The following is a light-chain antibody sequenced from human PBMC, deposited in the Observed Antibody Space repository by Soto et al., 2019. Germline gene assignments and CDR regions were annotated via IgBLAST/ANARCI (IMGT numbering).Light chain of an antibody. J-gene: IGKJ1*01. Sequence: DVVLTQSPLSLPVALGQPASISCRSSHSLVFSDGNIYLNWFQQRPGQSPRRLIYKVSNRDSGVPDRFSGSGSGTDFTLKISRVEAEDVGVYYCKQGTRWMWAFGQGTKVELK. V-gene: IGKV2-30*01. CDR1: HSLVFSDGNIY. CDR3: KQGTRWMWA. CDR2: KVS.